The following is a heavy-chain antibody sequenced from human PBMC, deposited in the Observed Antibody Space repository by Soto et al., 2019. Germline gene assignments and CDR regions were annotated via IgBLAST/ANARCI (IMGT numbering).Heavy chain of an antibody. V-gene: IGHV1-18*04. J-gene: IGHJ5*02. Sequence: ASVKVSCKSSGYTFTSYGISWVRQAPGQGLEWMGWISAYNGNTNYAQKLQGRVTMTTDTSTSTAYMELRSLRSDDTAVYYCGYYYGSGSWGLDPWGQGPLVTVSS. D-gene: IGHD3-10*01. CDR1: GYTFTSYG. CDR2: ISAYNGNT. CDR3: GYYYGSGSWGLDP.